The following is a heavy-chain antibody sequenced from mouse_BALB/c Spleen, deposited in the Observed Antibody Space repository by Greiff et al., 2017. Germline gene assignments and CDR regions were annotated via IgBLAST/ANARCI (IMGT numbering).Heavy chain of an antibody. CDR2: IYPGGGYT. Sequence: QVQLQQSGAELVRPGTSVKISCKASGYTFTNYWLGWVKQRPGHGLEWIGDIYPGGGYTNYNEKFKGKATLTADTSSSTAYMQLSSLTSEDSAVYFCARRGSGGYAMDYWGQGTSVTVSS. D-gene: IGHD3-2*02. CDR3: ARRGSGGYAMDY. J-gene: IGHJ4*01. CDR1: GYTFTNYW. V-gene: IGHV1-63*02.